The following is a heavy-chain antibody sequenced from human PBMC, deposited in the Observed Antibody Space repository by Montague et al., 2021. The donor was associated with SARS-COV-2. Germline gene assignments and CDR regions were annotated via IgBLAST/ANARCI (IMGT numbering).Heavy chain of an antibody. CDR3: ARRPYYYDSSGQFDP. CDR1: GGSFSSYY. V-gene: IGHV4-34*01. D-gene: IGHD3-22*01. Sequence: SETLSLTCAVYGGSFSSYYYTWVRQSPTQGLEWIGEIHHSGKPTYNPSVRRRVAISVDTSKNQFSLKFRSVTAADAAVYYCARRPYYYDSSGQFDPWGQGVLVTVSS. CDR2: IHHSGKP. J-gene: IGHJ5*02.